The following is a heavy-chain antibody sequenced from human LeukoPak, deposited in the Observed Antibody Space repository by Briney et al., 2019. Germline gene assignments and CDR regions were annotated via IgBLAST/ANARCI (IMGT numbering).Heavy chain of an antibody. D-gene: IGHD3-22*01. V-gene: IGHV3-48*02. Sequence: PGGSLRLSCAASGFTFSSSSMNWVRQAPGKGLEWVSYISSSSSTIHYAESVKGRFTISRDNAKNSLYLQMNSLRDEDTAVYYCAREMAHYFDSSGYSFRGQGTLVTVSS. CDR3: AREMAHYFDSSGYSF. J-gene: IGHJ4*02. CDR2: ISSSSSTI. CDR1: GFTFSSSS.